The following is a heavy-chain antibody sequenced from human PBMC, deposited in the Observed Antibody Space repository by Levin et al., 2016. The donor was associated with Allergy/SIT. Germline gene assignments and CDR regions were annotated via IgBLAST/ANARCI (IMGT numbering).Heavy chain of an antibody. V-gene: IGHV4-4*02. CDR2: ISQSGAT. D-gene: IGHD5-12*01. Sequence: SETLSLTCDVSGGSISSTYSWNWVRQSPGGGLEWIGEISQSGATEYNPSLRPRLTMSIDTSKNQFSLRLAAVSAADTAVYYCARAPRIVATSFFDYWGQGALVTVSS. J-gene: IGHJ4*02. CDR1: GGSISSTYS. CDR3: ARAPRIVATSFFDY.